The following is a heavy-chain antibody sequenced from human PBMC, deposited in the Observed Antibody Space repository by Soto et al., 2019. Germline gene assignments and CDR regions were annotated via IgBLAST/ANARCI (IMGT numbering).Heavy chain of an antibody. D-gene: IGHD3-22*01. CDR2: INPNSGGT. CDR3: AIRKSIGYCCGMDV. CDR1: GYTFTGYY. J-gene: IGHJ6*02. V-gene: IGHV1-2*04. Sequence: QVQLVQSGAEVKKPGASVKVSCKASGYTFTGYYMHWVRQAPGEGLEWMGWINPNSGGTNYAQTFQGWVTMTRDTSISTAYMELSRLRSDDTAVYYCAIRKSIGYCCGMDVWGLGTTVTVSS.